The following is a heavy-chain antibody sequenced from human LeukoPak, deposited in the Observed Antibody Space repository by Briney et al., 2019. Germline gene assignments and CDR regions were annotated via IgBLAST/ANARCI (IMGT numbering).Heavy chain of an antibody. CDR2: TYYRSKWYN. J-gene: IGHJ6*02. CDR1: GDSVSSNSAA. Sequence: SQTLSLTCAISGDSVSSNSAAWNWIRQSPSRGLEWLGRTYYRSKWYNDYAVSVKSRITINPDTSKNQFSLQLNSVTPADTAVYYCARSGIAAAAALYYYGMDVWGQGTTVTVSS. CDR3: ARSGIAAAAALYYYGMDV. D-gene: IGHD6-13*01. V-gene: IGHV6-1*01.